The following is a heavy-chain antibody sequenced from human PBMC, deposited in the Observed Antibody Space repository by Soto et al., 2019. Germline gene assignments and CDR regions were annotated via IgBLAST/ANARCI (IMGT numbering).Heavy chain of an antibody. V-gene: IGHV1-69*08. J-gene: IGHJ4*02. D-gene: IGHD4-17*01. CDR2: IIPILGIA. Sequence: QVQLVQSGAEVKKPGSSVKVSCKASGGTFSSYTISWVRQAPGQGLGWMGRIIPILGIANYAQKFQGRVTITADKSTSTAYMELSSLRSEDTAVYYCARDQYGDYYFDYWGQGTLVTVSS. CDR3: ARDQYGDYYFDY. CDR1: GGTFSSYT.